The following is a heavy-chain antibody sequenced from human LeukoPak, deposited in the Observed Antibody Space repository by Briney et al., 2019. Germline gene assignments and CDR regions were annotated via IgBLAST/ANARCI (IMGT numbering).Heavy chain of an antibody. CDR2: IYYSGST. J-gene: IGHJ4*02. CDR3: ARDFRDGYNYFDY. D-gene: IGHD5-24*01. Sequence: SETLSLTCTVSGGSISSYYWGWIRQPPGKGLEWIGSIYYSGSTNYNPSLKSRVTISVDKSKNQFSLKLSSVTAADTAVYYCARDFRDGYNYFDYWGQGTLVTVSS. CDR1: GGSISSYY. V-gene: IGHV4-39*07.